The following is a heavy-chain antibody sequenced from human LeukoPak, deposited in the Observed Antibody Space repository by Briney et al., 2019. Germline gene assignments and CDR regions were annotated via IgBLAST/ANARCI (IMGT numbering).Heavy chain of an antibody. Sequence: PGESLKISCEGSGYTFTKYWIGLVRQMPGKGLERMGIIHPGDSHTWYSPSFQGQVTISADKSISMAYLQWSSLKASDTAMYFCARQPGMTAKSWYFDLWGRGTLVTVSS. CDR1: GYTFTKYW. CDR2: IHPGDSHT. J-gene: IGHJ2*01. V-gene: IGHV5-51*01. D-gene: IGHD2-2*01. CDR3: ARQPGMTAKSWYFDL.